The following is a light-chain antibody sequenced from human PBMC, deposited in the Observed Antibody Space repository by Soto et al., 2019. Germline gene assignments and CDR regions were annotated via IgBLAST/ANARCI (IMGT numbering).Light chain of an antibody. CDR1: QGIRND. V-gene: IGKV1-6*01. CDR3: LQDYNYPWT. CDR2: AAS. J-gene: IGKJ1*01. Sequence: AIQMTQSPSSLSASVGERVTITCRASQGIRNDLGWYQQKPGKAPTLLIYAASSLQSGVPSRFSGSGSGTDFTLTISSLQPEDFATYYCLQDYNYPWTFGQGTKVEIK.